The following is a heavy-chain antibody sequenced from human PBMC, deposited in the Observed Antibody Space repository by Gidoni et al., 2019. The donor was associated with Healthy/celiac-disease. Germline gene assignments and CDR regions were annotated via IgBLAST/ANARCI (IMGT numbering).Heavy chain of an antibody. Sequence: QLQLQESGSGLVKPSQPLSLTCAVSGGSISSGGYSWSWIRQPPGKGLEWIGYIYHSGSTYYNPSLKSRVTISVDRSKNQFSLKLSSVTAADTAVYYCASGSYDYSNYPYGMDVWGKGTTVTVSS. D-gene: IGHD4-4*01. J-gene: IGHJ6*04. V-gene: IGHV4-30-2*01. CDR3: ASGSYDYSNYPYGMDV. CDR2: IYHSGST. CDR1: GGSISSGGYS.